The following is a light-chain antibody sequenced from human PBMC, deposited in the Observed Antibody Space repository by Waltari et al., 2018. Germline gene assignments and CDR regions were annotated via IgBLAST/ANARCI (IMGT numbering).Light chain of an antibody. Sequence: QSALTQPASVSGSPGQSLTIPCTGTSSDVGFYNLVSWYQQHPDKAPKLLVDEVIERPSGVSNRFSGSKSGNTASLTISGLQAEDEADYYCCSYVGRNIWVFGGGTKVTVL. CDR1: SSDVGFYNL. CDR3: CSYVGRNIWV. CDR2: EVI. J-gene: IGLJ3*02. V-gene: IGLV2-23*02.